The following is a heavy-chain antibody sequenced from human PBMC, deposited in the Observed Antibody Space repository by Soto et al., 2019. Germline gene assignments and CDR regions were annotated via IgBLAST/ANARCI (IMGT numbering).Heavy chain of an antibody. J-gene: IGHJ4*02. CDR2: IHHSGST. CDR1: GLSISSDNW. CDR3: ARDQGSHPGD. D-gene: IGHD6-13*01. Sequence: QVQLQESGPGLVRPSGTVSLTCAVSGLSISSDNWWSWVRQHPGKGLERIGEIHHSGSTNYNPSLKSRVTMSVVPSKDLFSLTLNAVTAADTAFYYCARDQGSHPGDWGQGTLVSVSS. V-gene: IGHV4-4*02.